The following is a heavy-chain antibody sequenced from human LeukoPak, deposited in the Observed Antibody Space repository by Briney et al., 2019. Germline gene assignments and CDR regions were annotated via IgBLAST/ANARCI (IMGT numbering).Heavy chain of an antibody. Sequence: GGSLRLSCAASGFTFSSHWMTWVRQAPGKGLEWVANIKQDGSEKYYADSVKGRFTISRDNSKNTLYLQMNSLRAEDTAVYYCAKDGWFGELFIPFDYWGQGTLVTVSS. J-gene: IGHJ4*02. CDR1: GFTFSSHW. D-gene: IGHD3-10*01. CDR2: IKQDGSEK. CDR3: AKDGWFGELFIPFDY. V-gene: IGHV3-7*01.